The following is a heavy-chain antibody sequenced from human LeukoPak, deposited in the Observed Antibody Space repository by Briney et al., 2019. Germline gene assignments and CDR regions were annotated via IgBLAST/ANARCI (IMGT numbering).Heavy chain of an antibody. Sequence: ASVKVSCEASGYTFTSYAMNWVRQAPGQGLEWMGWINTNTGNPTYAQGFTGRFVFSLDTSVSTAYLQISSLKAEDTAVYYCARVGQGSGSYPNFDYWGQGTLVTVSS. CDR2: INTNTGNP. J-gene: IGHJ4*02. V-gene: IGHV7-4-1*02. CDR1: GYTFTSYA. CDR3: ARVGQGSGSYPNFDY. D-gene: IGHD1-26*01.